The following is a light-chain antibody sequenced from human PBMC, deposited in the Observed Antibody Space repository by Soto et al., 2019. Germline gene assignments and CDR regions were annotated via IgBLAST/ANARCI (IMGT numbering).Light chain of an antibody. CDR2: GAS. Sequence: DIQLTQSPSSLSASVGDKVTITCRSFQTISKSLNLYQQRPGKAPKLLIFGASNLHNGVPPRFSGLGSGTHFTLTITTPQPEDAATYYCQQSYSVPYTFGQGTKVDIK. J-gene: IGKJ2*01. V-gene: IGKV1-39*01. CDR1: QTISKS. CDR3: QQSYSVPYT.